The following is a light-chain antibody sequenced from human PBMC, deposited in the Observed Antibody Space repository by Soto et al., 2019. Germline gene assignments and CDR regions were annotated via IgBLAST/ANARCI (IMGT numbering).Light chain of an antibody. J-gene: IGKJ5*01. CDR2: ATA. V-gene: IGKV3-20*01. CDR1: RSVSSRY. CDR3: QHNLNPPPVT. Sequence: EIVLTQSPGTLSLSPGERTTISCRASRSVSSRYVGWYQQNPGQAPSLLVYATASRATAIPDRFSGSGSATDFTPTISRLVLEYSAVYYCQHNLNPPPVTFGQGTRLEIK.